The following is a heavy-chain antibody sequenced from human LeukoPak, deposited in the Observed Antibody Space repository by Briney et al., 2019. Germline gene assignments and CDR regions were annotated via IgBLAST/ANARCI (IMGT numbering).Heavy chain of an antibody. Sequence: GGSLRLSCPASGFTFSCYPLSWVGQPPGRGLEWVSAISVTGGRTYYADSVKDRFTISRDNSKNTLYLQMNSLRADDTAVYYCAKDGRSRYDFWSGYYPPPDYWGQGTLVTVSS. V-gene: IGHV3-23*01. J-gene: IGHJ4*02. CDR1: GFTFSCYP. D-gene: IGHD3-3*01. CDR2: ISVTGGRT. CDR3: AKDGRSRYDFWSGYYPPPDY.